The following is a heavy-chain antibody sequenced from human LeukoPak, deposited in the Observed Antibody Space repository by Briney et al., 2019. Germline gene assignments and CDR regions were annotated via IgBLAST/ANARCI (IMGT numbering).Heavy chain of an antibody. J-gene: IGHJ4*02. Sequence: PVGSLRVSRAASGFTFSSYAMSWVRQAPGKGLEWVSAISGSGGSTYYADSVKGRFTISRDNSKNTLYLQMNSLRAEDTAVYYCAKGDPIAAAGTDYWGQGTLVSVSS. V-gene: IGHV3-23*01. D-gene: IGHD6-13*01. CDR2: ISGSGGST. CDR3: AKGDPIAAAGTDY. CDR1: GFTFSSYA.